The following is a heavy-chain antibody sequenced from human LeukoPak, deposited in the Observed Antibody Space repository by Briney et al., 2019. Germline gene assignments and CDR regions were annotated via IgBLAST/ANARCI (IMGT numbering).Heavy chain of an antibody. CDR1: GRSISSSSYY. Sequence: PSETLSLTCTVSGRSISSSSYYWGWIRQPPGKGLEWIGTIYYSGSTYYNPSLKSRVTISVDTSKNQFSLKLRSVTAADTAVYYCATGYTSNCPYNWGQGTLVTVSS. CDR2: IYYSGST. V-gene: IGHV4-39*01. D-gene: IGHD6-13*01. J-gene: IGHJ4*02. CDR3: ATGYTSNCPYN.